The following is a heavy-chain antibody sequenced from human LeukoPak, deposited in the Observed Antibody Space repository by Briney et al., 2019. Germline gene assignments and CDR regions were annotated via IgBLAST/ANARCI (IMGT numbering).Heavy chain of an antibody. CDR3: ARKEYCSSTSCYWAHYNWFDP. Sequence: SETLSLTCAVYGGSFSGYYWSWIRQPPGKGLEWIGEINHSGSTNYNPSLKSRVTISVDTSKNQFSLKLSSVPAADTAVYYCARKEYCSSTSCYWAHYNWFDPWGQGTLVTVSS. D-gene: IGHD2-2*01. CDR1: GGSFSGYY. J-gene: IGHJ5*02. CDR2: INHSGST. V-gene: IGHV4-34*01.